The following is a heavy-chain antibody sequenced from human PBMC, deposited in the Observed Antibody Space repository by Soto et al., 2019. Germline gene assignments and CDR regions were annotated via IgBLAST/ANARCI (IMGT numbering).Heavy chain of an antibody. CDR1: GFTVSSNY. J-gene: IGHJ3*02. CDR2: IYSGGST. CDR3: ARDQWDLNSQLGVTAFDI. Sequence: GGSLRLSCAASGFTVSSNYMSWVRQAPGKGLEWVSVIYSGGSTYYADSVKGRFTISRDNSKNTLYLQMNSLRAEDTAVYYCARDQWDLNSQLGVTAFDIWGQGTMVTVSS. V-gene: IGHV3-66*01. D-gene: IGHD3-10*01.